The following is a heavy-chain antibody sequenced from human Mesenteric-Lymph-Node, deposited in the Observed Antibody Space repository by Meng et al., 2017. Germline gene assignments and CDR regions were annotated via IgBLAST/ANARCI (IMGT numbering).Heavy chain of an antibody. CDR1: GFTFSSYS. D-gene: IGHD3-3*01. Sequence: GESLKISCAASGFTFSSYSMNWVRQAPGKGLEWVSSISSSSSYIYYADSVKGRFTISRDNAKNSLYLQMNSLRAEDTAVYYCAKSGGILEWLSYSDYWGQGTLVTVSS. V-gene: IGHV3-21*04. J-gene: IGHJ4*02. CDR3: AKSGGILEWLSYSDY. CDR2: ISSSSSYI.